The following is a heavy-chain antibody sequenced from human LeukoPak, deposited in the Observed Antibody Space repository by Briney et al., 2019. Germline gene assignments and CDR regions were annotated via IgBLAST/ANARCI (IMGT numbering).Heavy chain of an antibody. CDR2: INPYGTEK. Sequence: GGSLRLSCAASGLTFTDFWMNWVRLAPGRGLEWLANINPYGTEKCYVDSVKGRFAISRDNAKNEVYLEMNSLRAEDTGAYYCSGRDSSRSPRAYWGQGALVSVSS. CDR3: SGRDSSRSPRAY. CDR1: GLTFTDFW. V-gene: IGHV3-7*01. D-gene: IGHD2-2*01. J-gene: IGHJ4*02.